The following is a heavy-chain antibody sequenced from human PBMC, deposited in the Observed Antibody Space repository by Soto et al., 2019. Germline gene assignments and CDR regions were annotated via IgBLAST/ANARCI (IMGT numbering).Heavy chain of an antibody. V-gene: IGHV1-58*02. CDR2: IVVASGRT. CDR1: GFDFGSFG. CDR3: SADHPHTAIGWPV. J-gene: IGHJ6*02. Sequence: SVKVSCKASGFDFGSFGIQFLRQTRGRGLEWIGWIVVASGRTNYARQFQGGVAFSRDMSSTTAYMDLYGLKSDDTAVYFCSADHPHTAIGWPVWGQGTTVTVSS.